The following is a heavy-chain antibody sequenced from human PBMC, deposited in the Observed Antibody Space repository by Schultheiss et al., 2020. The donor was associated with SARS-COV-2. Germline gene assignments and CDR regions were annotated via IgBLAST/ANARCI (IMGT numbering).Heavy chain of an antibody. V-gene: IGHV3-30-3*01. CDR3: ARVGRDCSHGVCYNAEYFQY. Sequence: GGSLRLSCAASGFTFSSYAMHWVRQAPGKGLEWVAVISYDGSNKYYADSVKGRFTISRDNAKSSLFLQMNSLRAEDTAVYYCARVGRDCSHGVCYNAEYFQYWGQGTLVTVSS. D-gene: IGHD2-8*01. J-gene: IGHJ1*01. CDR2: ISYDGSNK. CDR1: GFTFSSYA.